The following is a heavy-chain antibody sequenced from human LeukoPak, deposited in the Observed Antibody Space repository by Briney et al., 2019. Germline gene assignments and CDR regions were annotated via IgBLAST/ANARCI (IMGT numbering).Heavy chain of an antibody. CDR1: GGTFISYA. CDR3: ARADAGGGSTDFDY. D-gene: IGHD1-26*01. CDR2: IIPIFGTA. Sequence: SVKVSCKASGGTFISYAISWVRQAPGQGLEWMGGIIPIFGTANYAQKFQGRVTITADESTSTAYMELSSLRSEDTAVYYCARADAGGGSTDFDYWGQGTLVTVSS. V-gene: IGHV1-69*13. J-gene: IGHJ4*02.